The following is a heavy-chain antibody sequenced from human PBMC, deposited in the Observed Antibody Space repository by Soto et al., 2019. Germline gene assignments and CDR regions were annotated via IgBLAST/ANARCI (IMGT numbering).Heavy chain of an antibody. J-gene: IGHJ3*02. D-gene: IGHD6-19*01. Sequence: PGGSLRLSCAASGFTFRTYGMHWVRQAPGKGLEWVAVISHDGSNKYYADSVKGRFTISRDNSKNTLYLQMNSLRAEDTAVYYCARSRVYSSGWSDAFDIWGQGTMVTVSS. CDR3: ARSRVYSSGWSDAFDI. CDR1: GFTFRTYG. V-gene: IGHV3-30*03. CDR2: ISHDGSNK.